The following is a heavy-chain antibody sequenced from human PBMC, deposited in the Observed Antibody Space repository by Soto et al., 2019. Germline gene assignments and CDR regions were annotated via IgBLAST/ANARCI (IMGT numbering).Heavy chain of an antibody. D-gene: IGHD3-10*01. CDR1: GFTFSSYA. Sequence: GGSLRLSCAASGFTFSSYAMSWVRQAPGKGLEWVSAISGSGDSTYYADSVKGRFTISRDNAKNTVYLQMNSLRDEDTAVYYCARDRPGSRHYFDYWGQGNMVTVSS. CDR2: ISGSGDST. V-gene: IGHV3-23*01. J-gene: IGHJ4*02. CDR3: ARDRPGSRHYFDY.